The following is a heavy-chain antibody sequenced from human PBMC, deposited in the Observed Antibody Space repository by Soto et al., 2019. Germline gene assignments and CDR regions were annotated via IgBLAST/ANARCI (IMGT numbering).Heavy chain of an antibody. D-gene: IGHD6-6*01. CDR1: VGSISSYY. CDR2: IYYSGST. J-gene: IGHJ5*02. V-gene: IGHV4-59*01. Sequence: SETLSLTCTVSVGSISSYYWSWIRQPPGKGLEWIGYIYYSGSTNYNPSLKSRVTISVDTSKNHFSLKLSSVTAADTAVYYCARYSSSSYAYWFDPWGQGTLVTSPQ. CDR3: ARYSSSSYAYWFDP.